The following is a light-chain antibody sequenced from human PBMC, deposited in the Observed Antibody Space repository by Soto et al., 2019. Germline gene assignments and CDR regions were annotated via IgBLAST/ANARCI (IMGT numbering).Light chain of an antibody. CDR3: SSYAGSTNFV. J-gene: IGLJ1*01. CDR1: SGDVGGYNS. Sequence: QSCLRHPAAASWSPGRSVTVSCTGTSGDVGGYNSVSWCQHHPGKAPKLMIYEVNKRPSGVPDRFSGSKSGNTASLTVSGLQAEDEADYYCSSYAGSTNFVFGTGTKVTVL. V-gene: IGLV2-8*01. CDR2: EVN.